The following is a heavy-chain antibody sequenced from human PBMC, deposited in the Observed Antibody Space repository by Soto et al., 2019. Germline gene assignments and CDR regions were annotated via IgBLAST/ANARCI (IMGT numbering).Heavy chain of an antibody. D-gene: IGHD3-3*01. CDR3: AKDSWAIFGVPAGEYYAMDV. CDR2: ISGSGGTT. Sequence: PGGSLRLSCVASGFTFENYAMSWVRQAPGKGLEWVSAISGSGGTTYYSDSVKGRFTISRDNSKNTVYLQMNDLRVEDAAEYFCAKDSWAIFGVPAGEYYAMDVWGQVTTVTVSS. J-gene: IGHJ6*02. V-gene: IGHV3-23*01. CDR1: GFTFENYA.